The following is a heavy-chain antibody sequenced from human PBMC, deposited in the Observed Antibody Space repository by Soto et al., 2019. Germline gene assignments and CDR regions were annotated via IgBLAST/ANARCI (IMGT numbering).Heavy chain of an antibody. D-gene: IGHD2-15*01. CDR1: GYTFTSYG. V-gene: IGHV1-18*01. CDR3: ASCPTPTPAWCAP. Sequence: ASVKVSCKASGYTFTSYGISWVRQAPGQGLEWMGWISAYNGNTNYAQKLQGRVTMTTDTSTSPAYMEPRSLRSDATAVYSCASCPTPTPAWCAPGGKGTRVTVSS. J-gene: IGHJ5*02. CDR2: ISAYNGNT.